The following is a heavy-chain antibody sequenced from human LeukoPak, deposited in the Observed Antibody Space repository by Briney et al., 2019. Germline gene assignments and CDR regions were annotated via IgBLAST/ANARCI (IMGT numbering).Heavy chain of an antibody. CDR2: ISSSSSYI. J-gene: IGHJ4*02. V-gene: IGHV3-21*01. CDR3: ARMPGLERANDY. D-gene: IGHD1-1*01. Sequence: PGGSLRLSCAASGFTFSSYSMNWVRQAPGKGLEWVSSISSSSSYICYADSVKGRFTISRDNAKNSLYLQMNSLRAEDTAVYYCARMPGLERANDYWGQGTLVTVSS. CDR1: GFTFSSYS.